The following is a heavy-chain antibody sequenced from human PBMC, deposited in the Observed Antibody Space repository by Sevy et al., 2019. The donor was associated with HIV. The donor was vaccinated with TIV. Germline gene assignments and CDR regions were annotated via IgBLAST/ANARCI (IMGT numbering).Heavy chain of an antibody. D-gene: IGHD5-18*01. CDR2: IYHSGST. V-gene: IGHV4-30-2*01. CDR3: ARGSRYSYVGY. J-gene: IGHJ4*02. Sequence: SENLSLTCAVSGGSISSGGYSWSWIRQPPGKGLEWIGYIYHSGSTYYNPSLKSRVTISVDRSKNQFSLKLSSVTAADTAVYYCARGSRYSYVGYWGQGTLVTVSS. CDR1: GGSISSGGYS.